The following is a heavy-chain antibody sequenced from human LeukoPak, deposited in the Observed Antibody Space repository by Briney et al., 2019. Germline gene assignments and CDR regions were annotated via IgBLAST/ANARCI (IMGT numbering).Heavy chain of an antibody. V-gene: IGHV3-23*01. CDR2: ISGSGGST. CDR3: AKDQDRYGSGSWPFDY. J-gene: IGHJ4*02. CDR1: GFTFSSYA. D-gene: IGHD3-10*01. Sequence: GGSLRLSCAASGFTFSSYAMSWVRQAPGKWLEWVSAISGSGGSTYYADSVKGRFTISRDNSKNTLYLQMNSLRAEDTAVYYCAKDQDRYGSGSWPFDYWGQGTLVTVSS.